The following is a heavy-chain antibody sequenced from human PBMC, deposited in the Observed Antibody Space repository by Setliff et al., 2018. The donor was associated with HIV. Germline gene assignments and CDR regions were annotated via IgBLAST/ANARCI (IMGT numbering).Heavy chain of an antibody. V-gene: IGHV1-69*05. Sequence: SVKVSCKTSGYKFTDYFMHWVRRAPGQGLEWMGGIIPIFDTANYAQKFQGRVSITTGESTSTAYMELTSLKSEDTAVYYCASSRRGSYAIDNWGQGTLVTVSS. CDR3: ASSRRGSYAIDN. CDR2: IIPIFDTA. CDR1: GYKFTDYF. J-gene: IGHJ4*02. D-gene: IGHD3-16*01.